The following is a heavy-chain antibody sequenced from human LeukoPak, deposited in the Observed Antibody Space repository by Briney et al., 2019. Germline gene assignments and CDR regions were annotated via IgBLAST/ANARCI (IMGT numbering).Heavy chain of an antibody. J-gene: IGHJ5*02. D-gene: IGHD2-15*01. CDR1: GYTFTDYY. Sequence: ASVKVSCKASGYTFTDYYMHWVRQAPGQGLEWMGWINPNGGGTNYAQNFQGRVTMTRDTSISTAYMELSSLGSDDTAVYYCARDTCNGGRCFNWFDPWGQGTLVTVSS. CDR3: ARDTCNGGRCFNWFDP. V-gene: IGHV1-2*02. CDR2: INPNGGGT.